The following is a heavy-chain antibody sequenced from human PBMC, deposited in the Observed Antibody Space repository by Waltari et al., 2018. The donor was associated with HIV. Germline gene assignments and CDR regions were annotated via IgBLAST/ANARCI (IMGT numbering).Heavy chain of an antibody. J-gene: IGHJ4*02. D-gene: IGHD2-2*01. CDR2: IKQDGSEK. V-gene: IGHV3-7*01. CDR3: ARVRGYSCWD. Sequence: EVQLVESGGGLVQPGGSLRLSCGASGFTFTSYWMSWVRQAPGKGLEWVANIKQDGSEKYYVDSMKGRFTISRDNAKNSLYLQMNSLRAEDTAVYYCARVRGYSCWDWGQGTLVTVSS. CDR1: GFTFTSYW.